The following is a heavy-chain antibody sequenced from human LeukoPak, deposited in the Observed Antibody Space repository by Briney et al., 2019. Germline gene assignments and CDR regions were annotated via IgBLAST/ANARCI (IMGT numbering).Heavy chain of an antibody. CDR2: INHSGST. Sequence: PSETLSLTCAVYGGSFSGYYWSWIRQPPGKELEWIGEINHSGSTNYNPSLKSRVTISVDTSKNQFSLKLSSVTAADTAVYYCHIVVVPAAIRSSSHDAFDIWGQGTMVTVSS. J-gene: IGHJ3*02. CDR3: HIVVVPAAIRSSSHDAFDI. V-gene: IGHV4-34*01. D-gene: IGHD2-2*01. CDR1: GGSFSGYY.